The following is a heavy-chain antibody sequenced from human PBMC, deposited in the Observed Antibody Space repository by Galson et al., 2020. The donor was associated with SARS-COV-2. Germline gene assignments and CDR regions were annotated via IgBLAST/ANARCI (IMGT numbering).Heavy chain of an antibody. CDR2: ISAGRSYI. D-gene: IGHD3-16*01. CDR3: ARVGDMATTPADYYYCGLDV. Sequence: GGSLRLSCAASGFPFISYSMNWVRQAPGKGLEWVSSISAGRSYIYYADSVKGRFTISRDNAKNSLYLQMNSLRAEDTAVYYCARVGDMATTPADYYYCGLDVWGQGTTVTVSS. CDR1: GFPFISYS. V-gene: IGHV3-21*01. J-gene: IGHJ6*02.